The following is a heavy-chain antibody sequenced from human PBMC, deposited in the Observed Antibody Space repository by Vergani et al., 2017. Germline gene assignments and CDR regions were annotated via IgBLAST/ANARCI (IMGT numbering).Heavy chain of an antibody. CDR1: GFTFSSYA. D-gene: IGHD6-19*01. J-gene: IGHJ4*02. CDR2: ISGSGGSI. Sequence: EVQLLESGGGLVQPGGSLRLSCAASGFTFSSYAMTWVRQAPGKGLGWVSTISGSGGSIFYADSVKGRFTISRDNSKNTLYLQMNSLRAEDTAVYYCAKVITFSSGWDHFDYWGQGTLVTVSS. V-gene: IGHV3-23*01. CDR3: AKVITFSSGWDHFDY.